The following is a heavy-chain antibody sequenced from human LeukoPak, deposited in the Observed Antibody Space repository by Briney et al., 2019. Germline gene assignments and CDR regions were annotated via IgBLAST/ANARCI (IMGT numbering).Heavy chain of an antibody. J-gene: IGHJ4*02. CDR2: INHSGRT. Sequence: SGTLSLTCAVYGGSFSGYYWSWIRQPPGKGLEWIGEINHSGRTNYNPSLKSRVTISVDTSKNQFSLNLNSVTAADTAVYYCARRPPSYSDNSGTYYLGGFDYWGQGTLVTVSS. V-gene: IGHV4-34*01. D-gene: IGHD3-10*01. CDR1: GGSFSGYY. CDR3: ARRPPSYSDNSGTYYLGGFDY.